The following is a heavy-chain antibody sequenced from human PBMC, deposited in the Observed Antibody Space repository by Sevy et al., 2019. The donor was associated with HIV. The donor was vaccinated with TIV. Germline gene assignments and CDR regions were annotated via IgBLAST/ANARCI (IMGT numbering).Heavy chain of an antibody. D-gene: IGHD2-8*01. CDR3: AKQGGYCSNGVCYRAFDY. J-gene: IGHJ4*02. V-gene: IGHV3-30*18. CDR1: GFTFSSFG. CDR2: ISHDGSNK. Sequence: GGSLRLSCAASGFTFSSFGMHWVRQAPGKGLEWVAIISHDGSNKIYADSVKGRLTISRDNSKNTLYLQMDSLGADDTAVYYCAKQGGYCSNGVCYRAFDYWGQGTLVTVSS.